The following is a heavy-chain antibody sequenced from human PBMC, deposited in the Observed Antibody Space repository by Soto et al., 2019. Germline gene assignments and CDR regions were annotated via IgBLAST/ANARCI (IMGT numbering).Heavy chain of an antibody. Sequence: SESLSLTCAVYGGSFSGYIWTWIRQTPGKGLQWIGQINHSGSANYNPSLKSRVTISVHTSNSQFSLELSSVTAADTAVYYCARGLISGSHYSGGWYYFDSWGQGTQVNVSS. CDR3: ARGLISGSHYSGGWYYFDS. CDR2: INHSGSA. J-gene: IGHJ4*02. V-gene: IGHV4-34*01. D-gene: IGHD1-26*01. CDR1: GGSFSGYI.